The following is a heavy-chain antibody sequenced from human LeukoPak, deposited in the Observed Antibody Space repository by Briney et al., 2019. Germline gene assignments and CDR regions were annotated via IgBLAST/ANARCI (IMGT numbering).Heavy chain of an antibody. V-gene: IGHV3-23*01. CDR1: GFTFSSYA. Sequence: GGSLRLSCAASGFTFSSYAMGWVRQAPGKGLEWVSTISGSGGITYYADSVKGRFTISRDNSKNTLYLQMNSLRAEDTAVYYCARGGSYGSGSVYYFDYWGQGTLVTVSS. D-gene: IGHD3-10*01. CDR3: ARGGSYGSGSVYYFDY. CDR2: ISGSGGIT. J-gene: IGHJ4*02.